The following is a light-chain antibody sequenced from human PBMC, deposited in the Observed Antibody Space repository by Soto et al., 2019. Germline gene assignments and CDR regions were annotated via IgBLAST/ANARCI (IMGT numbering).Light chain of an antibody. J-gene: IGKJ5*01. V-gene: IGKV1-5*03. Sequence: DIRMTQSPATLSVYEGDRVTITCRASQNVENYLAWYQQKPGKAPKLLIYKATGLESGVPSRFSGSGSGTDFTLTIISLQPEDFATYYSQQANSFPITFGQVTRLEI. CDR1: QNVENY. CDR2: KAT. CDR3: QQANSFPIT.